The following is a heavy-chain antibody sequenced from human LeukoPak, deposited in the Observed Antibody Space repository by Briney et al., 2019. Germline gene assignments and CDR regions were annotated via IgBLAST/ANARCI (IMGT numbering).Heavy chain of an antibody. Sequence: GGSLRLSCSASRFTFTDYYMSWIRQAPGKGLEWVSYISPSGTVIYYGDSVKGRFTISRDNAKKSLYLQMNSLRAEDTSVYYCARDYNCWGQGTLVTVSS. CDR1: RFTFTDYY. D-gene: IGHD3-10*01. V-gene: IGHV3-11*01. CDR2: ISPSGTVI. CDR3: ARDYNC. J-gene: IGHJ4*02.